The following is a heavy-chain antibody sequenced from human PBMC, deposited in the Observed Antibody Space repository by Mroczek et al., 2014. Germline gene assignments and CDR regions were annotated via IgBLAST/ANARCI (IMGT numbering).Heavy chain of an antibody. CDR1: GYTFTSYG. J-gene: IGHJ4*02. V-gene: IGHV1-18*01. Sequence: VQLLESGAEVKKPGASVKVSCKASGYTFTSYGISWVRQAPGQGLEWMGWISAYNGNTNYAQKLQGRVTMTTDTSTSTAYMELRSLRSDDTAVYYCARATNRDDILTDHHSNDYWGQGTLVTVSS. CDR2: ISAYNGNT. D-gene: IGHD3-9*01. CDR3: ARATNRDDILTDHHSNDY.